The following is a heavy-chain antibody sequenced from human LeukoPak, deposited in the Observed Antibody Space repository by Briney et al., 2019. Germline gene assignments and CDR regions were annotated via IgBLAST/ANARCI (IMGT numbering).Heavy chain of an antibody. CDR1: GYTFTSYY. V-gene: IGHV1-46*01. J-gene: IGHJ3*02. D-gene: IGHD3-22*01. CDR2: INPSGGST. Sequence: ASVKVSCKASGYTFTSYYMHWVRQAPGQGLEWMGIINPSGGSTSYAQKFQGRVTMTRDTSTSTVYMELSRLRYEDTAVYYCATGIYYYDSSGYSDAFDIWGQGTMVTVSS. CDR3: ATGIYYYDSSGYSDAFDI.